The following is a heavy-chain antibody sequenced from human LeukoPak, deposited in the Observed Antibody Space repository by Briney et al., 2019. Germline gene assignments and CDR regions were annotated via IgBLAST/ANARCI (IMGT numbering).Heavy chain of an antibody. J-gene: IGHJ4*02. D-gene: IGHD6-13*01. CDR2: IYYSGST. CDR3: ARVAMAAAVLDY. V-gene: IGHV4-39*07. CDR1: GVSISSSSYY. Sequence: SETLSLTCTVSGVSISSSSYYWGWIRQPPGKGLEWIGSIYYSGSTYYNPSLKSRVTISVDTSKNQFSLKLSSVTAADTAVYYCARVAMAAAVLDYWGQGTLVTVSS.